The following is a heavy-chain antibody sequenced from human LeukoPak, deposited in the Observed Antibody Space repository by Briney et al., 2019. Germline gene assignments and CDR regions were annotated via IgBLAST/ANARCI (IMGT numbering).Heavy chain of an antibody. J-gene: IGHJ5*02. D-gene: IGHD1-26*01. CDR2: IYYSGST. Sequence: SETLSLTCTVSGGSISSYYWSWIRQPPGKGLEWIASIYYSGSTYYNPSLKSRVTISVDTSKNQLSLKLSSLTAADTAVYYCARHEYSGSYYGLSWFDPWGQGTPVTVSS. V-gene: IGHV4-59*05. CDR1: GGSISSYY. CDR3: ARHEYSGSYYGLSWFDP.